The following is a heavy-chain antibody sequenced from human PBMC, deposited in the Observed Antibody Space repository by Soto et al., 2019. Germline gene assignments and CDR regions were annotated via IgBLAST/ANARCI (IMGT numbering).Heavy chain of an antibody. CDR3: ASSYGDFPIPYTAPFDS. V-gene: IGHV3-11*01. D-gene: IGHD4-17*01. CDR1: GFTFSDYY. J-gene: IGHJ4*02. CDR2: ISSSGRPI. Sequence: QVQLVESGGGLVKPGGSLRLSCAASGFTFSDYYMSWIRQAPGKGLEWVPYISSSGRPIYYADSVKGRFNISRYNAKNSLYLQMNSLRVEDTAVYYCASSYGDFPIPYTAPFDSWGQGTLVTVSS.